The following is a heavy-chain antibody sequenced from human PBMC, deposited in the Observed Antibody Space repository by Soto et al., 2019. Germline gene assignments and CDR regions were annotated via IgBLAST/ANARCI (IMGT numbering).Heavy chain of an antibody. D-gene: IGHD2-2*01. CDR2: IIPIFGTA. CDR3: ARGIVVVPAAYYYGMDV. Sequence: SVKVSCKASGYTFTSYAISWVRQAPGQGLEWMGGIIPIFGTANYAQKFQGRVTITADESTSTAYMELSSLRSEDTAVYYCARGIVVVPAAYYYGMDVWGQGTTVTVSS. CDR1: GYTFTSYA. J-gene: IGHJ6*02. V-gene: IGHV1-69*13.